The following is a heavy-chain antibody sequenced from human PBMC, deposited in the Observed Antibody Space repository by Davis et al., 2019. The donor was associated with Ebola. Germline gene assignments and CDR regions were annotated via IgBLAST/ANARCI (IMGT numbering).Heavy chain of an antibody. J-gene: IGHJ4*02. CDR2: ISYGGSNK. V-gene: IGHV3-30*18. D-gene: IGHD3-10*01. Sequence: GGSLRLSCAASGFTFSSYGMHWVRQAPGQGLEWVAVISYGGSNKNYADSVKGRFTISRDNSKNTLHLQMNSLRTEDTAVYYCAKDRRMYFDSGSLIDYWGQGTLVTVSS. CDR3: AKDRRMYFDSGSLIDY. CDR1: GFTFSSYG.